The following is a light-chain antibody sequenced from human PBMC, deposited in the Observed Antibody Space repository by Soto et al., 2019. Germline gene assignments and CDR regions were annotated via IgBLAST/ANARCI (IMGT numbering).Light chain of an antibody. CDR1: SSDVGGYNY. CDR2: DVS. V-gene: IGLV2-14*01. Sequence: QSALTQPASVPGSPGQSITISCTGTSSDVGGYNYVSWYQQHPGKAPKLMIYDVSNRPSGVSNRFSGSKSGNTASLTISGLQAEDEADYYCSSYTRSSTRVFGTGTKVTVL. J-gene: IGLJ1*01. CDR3: SSYTRSSTRV.